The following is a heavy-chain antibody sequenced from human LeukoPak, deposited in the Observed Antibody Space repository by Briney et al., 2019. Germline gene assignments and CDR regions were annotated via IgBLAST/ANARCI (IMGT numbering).Heavy chain of an antibody. V-gene: IGHV4-61*02. CDR2: IYKSGST. CDR1: GGSISSDSYY. J-gene: IGHJ5*02. Sequence: SQTLSLTCTVSGGSISSDSYYWSWIRQPAGKGLEWIGRIYKSGSTNYNPSLKSRVTILIDTSKNLFSLKLSSVTAADTAVYYCAREGLNMVRGVIPKEAWGWFDPWGQGTLVTVSS. D-gene: IGHD3-10*01. CDR3: AREGLNMVRGVIPKEAWGWFDP.